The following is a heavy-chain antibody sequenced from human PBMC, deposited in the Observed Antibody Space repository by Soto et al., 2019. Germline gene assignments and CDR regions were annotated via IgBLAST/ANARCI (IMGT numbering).Heavy chain of an antibody. CDR2: IDSDGNST. V-gene: IGHV3-74*03. CDR3: VRDDVGVGIDY. J-gene: IGHJ4*02. D-gene: IGHD1-26*01. CDR1: GFTFSSYW. Sequence: QTGGSLRLSCAASGFTFSSYWMHWVRQVPGKGLVWVSHIDSDGNSTTYADSVKGRFTISRDNAKNTVYLQMNSLRAEDTAVYYCVRDDVGVGIDYWGLGTLVTVSS.